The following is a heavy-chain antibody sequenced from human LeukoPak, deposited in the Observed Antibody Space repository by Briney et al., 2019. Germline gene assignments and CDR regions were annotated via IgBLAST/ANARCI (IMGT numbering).Heavy chain of an antibody. Sequence: PGGSLRLSCAASGFTFSSYSMNWVRQAPGKGLEWVSSISSSSSYIYYADSVKGRFTISRDNAKNSLYLQMNSLRAEDTAVYYCARGGGSMTFEDYWGQGTLVTVSS. CDR3: ARGGGSMTFEDY. V-gene: IGHV3-21*01. J-gene: IGHJ4*02. D-gene: IGHD2/OR15-2a*01. CDR2: ISSSSSYI. CDR1: GFTFSSYS.